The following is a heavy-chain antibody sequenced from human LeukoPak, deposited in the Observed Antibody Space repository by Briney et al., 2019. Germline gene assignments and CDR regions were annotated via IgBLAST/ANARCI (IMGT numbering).Heavy chain of an antibody. CDR3: ARNQPYDFWSGYYNNWFDP. Sequence: PSETLTLTCTVSGGSISSYYWSWIRQLPVKGLEWIGYIYYSGSTNYNPSLKSRVTISVDTSKNQFSLKLSSVTAADTAVYYCARNQPYDFWSGYYNNWFDPWGQGTLVTVSS. CDR2: IYYSGST. V-gene: IGHV4-59*01. J-gene: IGHJ5*02. D-gene: IGHD3-3*01. CDR1: GGSISSYY.